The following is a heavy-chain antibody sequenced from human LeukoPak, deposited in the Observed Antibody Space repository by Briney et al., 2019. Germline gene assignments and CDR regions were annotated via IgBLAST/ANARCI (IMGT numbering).Heavy chain of an antibody. V-gene: IGHV4-39*02. CDR1: GGSISSSTYY. CDR3: ARDHVEVAALDY. J-gene: IGHJ4*02. CDR2: IYYSGST. D-gene: IGHD6-19*01. Sequence: SETLSLTCTVSGGSISSSTYYWGWIRQPPGKGLEWIGTIYYSGSTYYNPSLQSRVTISVDTSKNQFSLNLSSVTAVDTAVYYCARDHVEVAALDYWGRGTLDTVSS.